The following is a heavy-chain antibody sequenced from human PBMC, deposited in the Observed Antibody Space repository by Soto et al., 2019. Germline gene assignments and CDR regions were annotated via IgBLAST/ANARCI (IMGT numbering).Heavy chain of an antibody. V-gene: IGHV3-23*01. CDR1: GFTFSSHA. CDR2: ISGSGGST. J-gene: IGHJ4*02. CDR3: AKRPGYSSSWYYFDY. Sequence: GGSLRLSFAASGFTFSSHAMSWVRQVPGKGLEWVSAISGSGGSTYYADSVKGRFTISRDNSKNTLYLQMNSLRAEDTAVYYCAKRPGYSSSWYYFDYWGQGTLVTVSS. D-gene: IGHD6-13*01.